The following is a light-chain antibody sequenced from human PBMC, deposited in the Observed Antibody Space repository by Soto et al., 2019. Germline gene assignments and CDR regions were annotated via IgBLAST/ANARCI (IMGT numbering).Light chain of an antibody. CDR2: EVS. V-gene: IGLV2-14*01. CDR1: SSDVGGYSY. CDR3: SSYTSSSTLWV. J-gene: IGLJ3*02. Sequence: QSALTQPASVSGSPGQSITISCTGTSSDVGGYSYVSWYQQHPGKAPKLMIYEVSNRPSGVSNRFSGSKSGNTASLTISGLQAEDEADYYCSSYTSSSTLWVFGGGTQLTVL.